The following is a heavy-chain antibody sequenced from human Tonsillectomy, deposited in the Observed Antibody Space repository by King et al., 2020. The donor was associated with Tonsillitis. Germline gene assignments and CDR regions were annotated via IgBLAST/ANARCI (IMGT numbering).Heavy chain of an antibody. D-gene: IGHD2-21*02. CDR3: SKDKGRDYYFDY. Sequence: VQLVESGGIVVQPGGSLRLSCAASGFTFDDYTMHWVRQAPGKGLEWVSLISWDGGSTYYADSVKGRFTISRDNSKNSLYLQMNSLRTEDTALYYCSKDKGRDYYFDYWGQGTLVTVSS. CDR2: ISWDGGST. J-gene: IGHJ4*02. CDR1: GFTFDDYT. V-gene: IGHV3-43*01.